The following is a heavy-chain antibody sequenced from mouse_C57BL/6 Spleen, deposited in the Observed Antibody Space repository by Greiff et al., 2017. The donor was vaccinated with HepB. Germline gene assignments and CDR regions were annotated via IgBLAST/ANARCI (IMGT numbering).Heavy chain of an antibody. J-gene: IGHJ4*01. V-gene: IGHV1-69*01. CDR3: ARRGRGGHYYAMDY. Sequence: QVQLQQPGAELVMPGASVKLSCKASGYTFTSYWMHWVKQRPGQGLEWIGEIDPSDSYTNYNQKFKGKSTLTVDKSSSTAYMQLSSLTSEDSAVYYCARRGRGGHYYAMDYWGQGTSVTVSS. D-gene: IGHD3-3*01. CDR1: GYTFTSYW. CDR2: IDPSDSYT.